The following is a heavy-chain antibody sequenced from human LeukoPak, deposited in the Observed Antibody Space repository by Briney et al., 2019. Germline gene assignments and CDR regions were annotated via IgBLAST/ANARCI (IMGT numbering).Heavy chain of an antibody. Sequence: GGSLRLSCAASGLIFSSYGMHWVRQAPGEGLEWVAYIRHDESRTFYADSVKGRFTISRDNSKTTLYLQMHSLRAEDTALYYCAKPVIPSAYQGTYYMDVWGKGTTVTVSS. D-gene: IGHD3-16*01. J-gene: IGHJ6*03. CDR1: GLIFSSYG. CDR2: IRHDESRT. CDR3: AKPVIPSAYQGTYYMDV. V-gene: IGHV3-30*02.